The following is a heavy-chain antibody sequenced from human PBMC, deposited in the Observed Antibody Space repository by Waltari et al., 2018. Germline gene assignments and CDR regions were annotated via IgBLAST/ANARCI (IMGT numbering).Heavy chain of an antibody. Sequence: EVQVLESGGGLVQPGGSLRLTCAASGVLFNNCAINWVRQAPGKGLEWVSGINGYGDKTYYADSVKGRFTLSRDNSRNTLSLQMNSLRAEDTAVYYCAKAHFYDTSGYIEHWGQGTLVTVSS. J-gene: IGHJ5*02. CDR3: AKAHFYDTSGYIEH. D-gene: IGHD3-22*01. CDR1: GVLFNNCA. V-gene: IGHV3-23*01. CDR2: INGYGDKT.